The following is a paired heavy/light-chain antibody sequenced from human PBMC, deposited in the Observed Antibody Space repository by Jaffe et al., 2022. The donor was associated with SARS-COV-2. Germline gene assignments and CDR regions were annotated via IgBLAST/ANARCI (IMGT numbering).Heavy chain of an antibody. Sequence: QVQLQESGPGLVKPSETLSLTCTVSGGSTSSGSYYWTWIRQPAGKGLEWIGRIYTSGTTSYNPSLKSRVTISVDTSKNQFSLKLTSVTAADTALYFCAREPTSRDAYDIWGQGTVVTVSS. CDR2: IYTSGTT. CDR1: GGSTSSGSYY. CDR3: AREPTSRDAYDI. V-gene: IGHV4-61*02. D-gene: IGHD4-17*01. J-gene: IGHJ3*02.
Light chain of an antibody. Sequence: DIQTTQSPSSLSASVGDRVTITCRTSQSISNYLNWYQQKPGKAPKLLIYAASSLQSGVPSRFSGSGSGTDFTLTITSLQPEDFATYYCQQSYSAPLTFGQGTKVDFK. V-gene: IGKV1-39*01. CDR1: QSISNY. CDR3: QQSYSAPLT. CDR2: AAS. J-gene: IGKJ1*01.